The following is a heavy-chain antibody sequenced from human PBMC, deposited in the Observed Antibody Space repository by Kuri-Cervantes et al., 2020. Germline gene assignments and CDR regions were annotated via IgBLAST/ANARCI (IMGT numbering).Heavy chain of an antibody. D-gene: IGHD1-7*01. V-gene: IGHV3-9*01. CDR1: GFTFSSYW. Sequence: GGSLRLSCAASGFTFSSYWVHWVRQVPGKGLEWVSGVSWNSGSIGYADSVKGRFTISRDNAKNSLYLQMNSLRAEDTALYYCAKDIRYNWNYGTYFDYWGQGTLVTVSS. CDR2: VSWNSGSI. J-gene: IGHJ4*02. CDR3: AKDIRYNWNYGTYFDY.